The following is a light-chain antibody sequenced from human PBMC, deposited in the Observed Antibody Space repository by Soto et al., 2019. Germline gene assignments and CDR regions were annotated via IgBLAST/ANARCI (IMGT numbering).Light chain of an antibody. CDR2: GAS. Sequence: EIVMTQSPATLSVSPGERATLSCRASQNVSTNLAWYQQKPGQAPRLLISGASTRPTGIPARFSGSGSGTEFTLTISSLQSEDFAVYYCQHYNNWPPWTFGQGTKVEIK. V-gene: IGKV3-15*01. CDR3: QHYNNWPPWT. J-gene: IGKJ1*01. CDR1: QNVSTN.